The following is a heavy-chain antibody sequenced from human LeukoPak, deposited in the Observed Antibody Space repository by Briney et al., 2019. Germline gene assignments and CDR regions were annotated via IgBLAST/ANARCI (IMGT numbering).Heavy chain of an antibody. CDR1: GGTFSSYA. J-gene: IGHJ6*02. D-gene: IGHD2-2*01. CDR3: AGGPPGYCSSTSCPKPYYYYGMDV. Sequence: ASVKVSCKASGGTFSSYAISWVRQAPGQGLEWMGRIIPILGIANYAQKFQGGVTITADRSTSTAYMELSSLRSEDTAVYYCAGGPPGYCSSTSCPKPYYYYGMDVWGQGTTVTVSS. CDR2: IIPILGIA. V-gene: IGHV1-69*04.